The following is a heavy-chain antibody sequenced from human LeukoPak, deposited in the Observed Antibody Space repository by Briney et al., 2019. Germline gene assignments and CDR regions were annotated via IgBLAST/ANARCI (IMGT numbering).Heavy chain of an antibody. CDR1: GYTFTSYG. V-gene: IGHV1-18*01. CDR2: ISAYNGNT. J-gene: IGHJ5*02. CDR3: ARDQSYGWFDP. D-gene: IGHD1-26*01. Sequence: RASVKVSCKASGYTFTSYGISWVRQAPGPGLEWMGWISAYNGNTNYAQKLQGRVTMTTDTSTSTAYMELRSLRSDDTAVYYCARDQSYGWFDPWGQGTLVTVSS.